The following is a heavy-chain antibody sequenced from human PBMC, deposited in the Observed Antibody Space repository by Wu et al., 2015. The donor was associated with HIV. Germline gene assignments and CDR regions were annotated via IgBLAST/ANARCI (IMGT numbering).Heavy chain of an antibody. CDR2: INPNSGGT. V-gene: IGHV1-2*02. D-gene: IGHD2-8*01. CDR3: LTAVDGVAY. Sequence: QVQLLQSGGEVKKPGASVKVSCKASGYTFTGYYIHWVRQAPGQGLEWMGCINPNSGGTNYAQRFQDKVSLTRDTSVTTAYMELRRLRSDDTAMYFCLTAVDGVAYWGQGTLVTVSS. CDR1: GYTFTGYY. J-gene: IGHJ4*02.